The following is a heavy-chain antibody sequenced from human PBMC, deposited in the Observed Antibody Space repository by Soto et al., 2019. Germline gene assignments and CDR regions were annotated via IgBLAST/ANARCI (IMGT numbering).Heavy chain of an antibody. V-gene: IGHV4-31*03. CDR3: AREGDSSGWYNWFDP. CDR1: DGSISSGGYY. D-gene: IGHD3-22*01. CDR2: IYYSGST. Sequence: SETLSLTCTVSDGSISSGGYYWSWIRQHPGKGLEWIGYIYYSGSTYYKPSLKSRVTISVDTSKNQFSLKLSSVTAEDTAVYYCAREGDSSGWYNWFDPWGQGTLVTVSS. J-gene: IGHJ5*02.